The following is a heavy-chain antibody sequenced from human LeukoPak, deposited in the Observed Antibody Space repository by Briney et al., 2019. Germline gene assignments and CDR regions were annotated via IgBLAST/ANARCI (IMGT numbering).Heavy chain of an antibody. CDR2: IYYSGST. CDR1: GGSVSSGSYY. J-gene: IGHJ4*02. CDR3: AREVLSSWDQEYYFDY. Sequence: RTSETLSLTCTDSGGSVSSGSYYWSWIRQPPGKGLEWIGYIYYSGSTNYNPSLKSRVTISVDTSKNQFSLKLSSVTAADTAVYYCAREVLSSWDQEYYFDYWGQGTLVTVSS. D-gene: IGHD6-13*01. V-gene: IGHV4-61*01.